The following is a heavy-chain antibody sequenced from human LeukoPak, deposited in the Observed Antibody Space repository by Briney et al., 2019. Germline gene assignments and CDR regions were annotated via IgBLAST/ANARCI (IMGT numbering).Heavy chain of an antibody. CDR2: IYYSGST. Sequence: PSETLSLTCTVSGGSISSYYWSWIRQPPGKGLEWIGYIYYSGSTNYNPSLKSRVTISVDTSKNQFSLKLSSVTAADTAVYYCARDVGLDILTGYSGWFAPWGQETLVTVSS. CDR1: GGSISSYY. D-gene: IGHD3-9*01. J-gene: IGHJ5*02. CDR3: ARDVGLDILTGYSGWFAP. V-gene: IGHV4-59*01.